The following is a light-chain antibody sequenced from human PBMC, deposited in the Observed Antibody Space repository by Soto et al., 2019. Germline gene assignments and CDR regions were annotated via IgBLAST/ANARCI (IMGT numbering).Light chain of an antibody. CDR2: AVT. Sequence: QSVLTQPASVSGSPGQSITISCTGTSSDVGGYNYVSWYQQHPVTAPKLMIYAVTDRPSGVSRRSSGSTSGHTASLTISRLPADDEADYYRSSYTSSSTLFGTGTKVTAL. V-gene: IGLV2-14*01. CDR1: SSDVGGYNY. CDR3: SSYTSSSTL. J-gene: IGLJ1*01.